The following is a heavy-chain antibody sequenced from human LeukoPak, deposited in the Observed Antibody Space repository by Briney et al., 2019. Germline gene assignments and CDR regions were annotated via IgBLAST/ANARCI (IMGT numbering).Heavy chain of an antibody. Sequence: SETLSLTCTVSGDSISSNPYYWGWIRQPPGKGLEWIGSIYYTGSTSYTPSLKSRVTMSVDASKNQFSLKMSSVTAADTAVYYCAREGFGESPYFDYWGQGTLVTVSS. J-gene: IGHJ4*02. CDR3: AREGFGESPYFDY. V-gene: IGHV4-39*07. D-gene: IGHD3-10*01. CDR1: GDSISSNPYY. CDR2: IYYTGST.